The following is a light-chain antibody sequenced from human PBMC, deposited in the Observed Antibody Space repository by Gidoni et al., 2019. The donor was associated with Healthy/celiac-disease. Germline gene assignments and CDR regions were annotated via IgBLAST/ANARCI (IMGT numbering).Light chain of an antibody. J-gene: IGLJ2*01. Sequence: QSVLTQPPSVSGAPGQRVTISCTGSSPNIGAGYDVHRYPQLPGTAPKLLIYGNSNQPSGVPDRFSGSKSGTSASLAITGLQAEDEADYYCQSYDSSLSGSGVVFGGGTKLTVL. CDR2: GNS. CDR1: SPNIGAGYD. CDR3: QSYDSSLSGSGVV. V-gene: IGLV1-40*01.